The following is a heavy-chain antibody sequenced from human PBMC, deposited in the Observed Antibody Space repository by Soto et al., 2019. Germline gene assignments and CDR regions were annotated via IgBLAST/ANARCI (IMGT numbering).Heavy chain of an antibody. Sequence: GSLRLSCAASGFTFSNDWMNWVRQGPGKGLEWVSRIISGGTRVTYADSVKGRFTIARDNAKNTLYLEMHSLTAEDTAVYYCARERTSKGGMDVWGQGTTVTVSS. CDR2: IISGGTRV. CDR3: ARERTSKGGMDV. CDR1: GFTFSNDW. V-gene: IGHV3-74*01. J-gene: IGHJ6*02.